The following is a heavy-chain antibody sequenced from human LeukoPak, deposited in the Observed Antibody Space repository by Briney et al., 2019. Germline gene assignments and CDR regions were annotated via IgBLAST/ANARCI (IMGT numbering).Heavy chain of an antibody. CDR3: VRQALWFGELHHFDY. V-gene: IGHV4-39*01. CDR2: IYYSGST. D-gene: IGHD3-10*01. J-gene: IGHJ4*02. CDR1: GGSISSSSYY. Sequence: SETLSLTCTVSGGSISSSSYYWGWIRQPPGKGLEWIGSIYYSGSTYYNPSLKSRVTISVGTSKNQFSLKLSSVTAADTAVYYCVRQALWFGELHHFDYWGQGTLVTVSS.